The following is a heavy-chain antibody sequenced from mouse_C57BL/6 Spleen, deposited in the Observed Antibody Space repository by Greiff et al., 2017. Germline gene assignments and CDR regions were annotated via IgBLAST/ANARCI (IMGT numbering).Heavy chain of an antibody. CDR2: ISGGGGNT. CDR1: GFTFSSYT. D-gene: IGHD2-2*01. CDR3: ARQGYSGYAMDY. J-gene: IGHJ4*01. V-gene: IGHV5-9*01. Sequence: EVQVVESGGGLVKPGGSLKLSCAASGFTFSSYTMSWVRQTPEKRLAWVATISGGGGNTYYPDSVKGRFTISGDKAKNTLYQQMSSLRSEDTALYYCARQGYSGYAMDYWGQGTSGTVSS.